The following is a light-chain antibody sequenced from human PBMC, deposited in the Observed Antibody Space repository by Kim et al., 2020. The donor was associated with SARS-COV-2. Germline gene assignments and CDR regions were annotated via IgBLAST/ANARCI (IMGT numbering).Light chain of an antibody. J-gene: IGLJ2*01. Sequence: AASPGQTATITGHGDKLGLKYARWYKQSPAPSPVLVIYQDSKRPPGIPDRFSGSNSWNTATLTITGTQAMDEADYYCQAWDSSVVFGGGTQLTVL. CDR2: QDS. CDR3: QAWDSSVV. CDR1: KLGLKY. V-gene: IGLV3-1*01.